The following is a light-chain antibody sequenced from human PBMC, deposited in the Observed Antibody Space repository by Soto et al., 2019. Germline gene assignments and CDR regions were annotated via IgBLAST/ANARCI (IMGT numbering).Light chain of an antibody. J-gene: IGLJ1*01. V-gene: IGLV2-23*02. Sequence: QSALTQPASVSGSPGQSITISCTGTSSDVGKYNAVSWYRQHPGKAPTFMLYEVTKRPSGVSDRFSGSKSGNTASLTISGLQAEDEADYYCCSYAGSSTYVFGTGTKLTVL. CDR3: CSYAGSSTYV. CDR2: EVT. CDR1: SSDVGKYNA.